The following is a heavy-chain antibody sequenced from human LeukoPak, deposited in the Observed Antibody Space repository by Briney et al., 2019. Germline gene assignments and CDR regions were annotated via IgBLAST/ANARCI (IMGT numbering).Heavy chain of an antibody. CDR2: ISYDGSNK. J-gene: IGHJ6*03. Sequence: GRSLRLSCAASGFTFSSYGMHWVRQAPGKGLEWVAVISYDGSNKYYADSVKGRFTISRDNSKNTLYLQMNSLRAEDTAVYYCATSGVTYWGSSYYYMDVWGKGTTVTVSS. D-gene: IGHD7-27*01. CDR3: ATSGVTYWGSSYYYMDV. CDR1: GFTFSSYG. V-gene: IGHV3-30*03.